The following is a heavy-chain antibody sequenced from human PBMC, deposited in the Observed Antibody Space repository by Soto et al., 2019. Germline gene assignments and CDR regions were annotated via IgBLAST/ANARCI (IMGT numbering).Heavy chain of an antibody. J-gene: IGHJ4*02. CDR2: IDLSGTTK. V-gene: IGHV3-NL1*01. CDR1: GFTSSSYG. Sequence: GGSLRLSCAASGFTSSSYGMHWVRQAQGKGLEWVAFIDLSGTTKDYTESVKGRFTISKDKSMKTVYLQMNSLRVEDAAVYYCMKDRVPDGIYSFDYWGQGALFTVSS. D-gene: IGHD2-15*01. CDR3: MKDRVPDGIYSFDY.